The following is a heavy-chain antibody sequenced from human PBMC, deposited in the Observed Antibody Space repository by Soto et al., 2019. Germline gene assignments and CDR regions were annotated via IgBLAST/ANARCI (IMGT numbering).Heavy chain of an antibody. J-gene: IGHJ5*02. CDR1: GYSFTSYW. V-gene: IGHV5-51*01. CDR3: ARSYSGSDWFDP. D-gene: IGHD1-26*01. CDR2: IYPGDSDT. Sequence: GESLKISCKGSGYSFTSYWIGWVRQMPGKGLEGIGIIYPGDSDTRYSPTFQGQVPISADKSMSTAYMQWISLKASDADLYARARSYSGSDWFDPWGQGTLVTVSS.